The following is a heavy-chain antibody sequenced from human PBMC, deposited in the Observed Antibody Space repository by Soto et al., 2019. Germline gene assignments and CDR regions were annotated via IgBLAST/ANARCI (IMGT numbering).Heavy chain of an antibody. Sequence: GGSLRLSCAASGFTFSSYAMHWVRQAPGKGLEWVAVISYDGSNKYYADSVKGRFTISRDNSKNTLYLQMNSLRAEDTAVYYCARVLGYASAPDYWGQGTLVTVSS. CDR3: ARVLGYASAPDY. CDR1: GFTFSSYA. J-gene: IGHJ4*02. D-gene: IGHD2-2*01. CDR2: ISYDGSNK. V-gene: IGHV3-30-3*01.